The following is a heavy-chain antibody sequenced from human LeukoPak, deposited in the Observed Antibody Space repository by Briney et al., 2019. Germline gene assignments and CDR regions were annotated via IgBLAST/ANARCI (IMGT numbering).Heavy chain of an antibody. V-gene: IGHV4-34*01. J-gene: IGHJ4*02. CDR3: ARGQVLCSGGSCYFGY. Sequence: SETLSLTCAVDGGAFSGYYWSWIRQPPGKGLEWIGEVNHSGSTNYNPSLKSRVTISVDTSKNQFSLKLSSVTAADTAVYYCARGQVLCSGGSCYFGYWGQGTLVTVSS. D-gene: IGHD2-15*01. CDR1: GGAFSGYY. CDR2: VNHSGST.